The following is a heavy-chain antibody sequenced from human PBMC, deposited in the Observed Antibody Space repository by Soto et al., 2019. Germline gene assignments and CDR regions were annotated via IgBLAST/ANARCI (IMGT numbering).Heavy chain of an antibody. V-gene: IGHV3-23*01. D-gene: IGHD1-26*01. J-gene: IGHJ4*02. CDR1: GFTFSSYA. CDR2: ISGSGDST. Sequence: PGGSLRLSCAASGFTFSSYAMSWVRQAPGKGLEWVSAISGSGDSTYYADSVKGRFTISRDNSKNTLYLQMNALRAEDTAVYFCAKVIYSGNYYSFFDYWGQGTLVTVSS. CDR3: AKVIYSGNYYSFFDY.